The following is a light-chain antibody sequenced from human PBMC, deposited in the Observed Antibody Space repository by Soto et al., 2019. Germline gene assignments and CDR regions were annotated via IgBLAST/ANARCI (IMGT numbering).Light chain of an antibody. J-gene: IGKJ1*01. V-gene: IGKV3-15*01. CDR2: GAS. Sequence: EIEMTQSPATLSVSPGERATLSCRASQSVSSNLAWYQQKPGQVPRLLIYGASTRATGVPARFSGSGSGTEFTLTISSLQSEDFAVYYCQQFNNWPPWTFGQGTKVDIK. CDR3: QQFNNWPPWT. CDR1: QSVSSN.